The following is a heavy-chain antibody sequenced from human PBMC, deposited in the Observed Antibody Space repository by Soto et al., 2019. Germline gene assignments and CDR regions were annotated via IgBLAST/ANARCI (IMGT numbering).Heavy chain of an antibody. CDR2: TYYGASS. CDR3: VRVAGSASWYETDS. D-gene: IGHD6-13*01. V-gene: IGHV4-38-2*01. Sequence: SETLSLTCAVSGYSISSGYYWGWIRQPPGKGLEWPVTTYYGASSYYNPSLRSRITILLDASTNQLSLKLSSVTAADTAVYFCVRVAGSASWYETDSWGQGILVTVSS. CDR1: GYSISSGYY. J-gene: IGHJ4*02.